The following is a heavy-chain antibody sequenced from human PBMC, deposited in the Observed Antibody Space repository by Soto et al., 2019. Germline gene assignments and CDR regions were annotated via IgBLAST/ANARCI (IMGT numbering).Heavy chain of an antibody. J-gene: IGHJ4*02. CDR2: ISWNSGSI. CDR1: GFTFDDYG. D-gene: IGHD3-9*01. CDR3: AETGGPSFDWQFYFDS. Sequence: GGSLRLSCAASGFTFDDYGMHWVRQAPGKGLEWVSGISWNSGSIVYADSVKGRFTISRDNAKHSLYLQMSSLRTEDTALYYCAETGGPSFDWQFYFDSWGQGTLVTVSS. V-gene: IGHV3-9*01.